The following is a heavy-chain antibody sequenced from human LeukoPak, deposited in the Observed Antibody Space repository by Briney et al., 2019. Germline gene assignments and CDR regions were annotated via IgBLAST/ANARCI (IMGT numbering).Heavy chain of an antibody. D-gene: IGHD4/OR15-4a*01. CDR1: GFTFSSYA. J-gene: IGHJ4*02. CDR3: ARRAEYGGYFDY. V-gene: IGHV3-30-3*01. Sequence: GGSLRLSCAASGFTFSSYAMHWDRQAPGKGLEWVAVISYDGSNKYYADSVKGRFTISRDNSKNTLYLQMNSLRAEDTAVYYCARRAEYGGYFDYWGQGTLVTVSS. CDR2: ISYDGSNK.